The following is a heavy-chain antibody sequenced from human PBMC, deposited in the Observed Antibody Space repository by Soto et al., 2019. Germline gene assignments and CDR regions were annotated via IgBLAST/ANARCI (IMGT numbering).Heavy chain of an antibody. CDR3: AHFINEDIVVVPAAFFDY. J-gene: IGHJ4*02. D-gene: IGHD2-2*01. CDR1: GFSLSTSGVG. V-gene: IGHV2-5*01. Sequence: SGPTLVKPTQTLTLTCTFSGFSLSTSGVGVGWIRQPPGKALEWLALIYWNDDKRYSPSLKSRLTITKDTSKNQVVLTMTNMDPVDTATYYCAHFINEDIVVVPAAFFDYWGQGTLVTVSS. CDR2: IYWNDDK.